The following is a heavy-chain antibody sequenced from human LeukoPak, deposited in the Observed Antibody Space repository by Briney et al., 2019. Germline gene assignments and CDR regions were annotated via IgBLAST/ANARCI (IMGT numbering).Heavy chain of an antibody. V-gene: IGHV3-23*01. J-gene: IGHJ4*02. CDR3: ANARIVATICPREHSFDY. Sequence: GGSLRLSCAASGFTFANYAMSWVRRAPGKGLEWVSTVRANGVNTFYADSVQGRFTISRDNSKNTLFLQMDSLRAEDTALYHCANARIVATICPREHSFDYWGQGALVTVSS. CDR1: GFTFANYA. D-gene: IGHD5-12*01. CDR2: VRANGVNT.